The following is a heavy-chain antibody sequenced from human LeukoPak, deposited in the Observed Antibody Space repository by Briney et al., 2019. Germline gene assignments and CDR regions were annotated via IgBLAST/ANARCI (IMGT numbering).Heavy chain of an antibody. D-gene: IGHD6-19*01. CDR2: ISVYYGST. V-gene: IGHV1-18*01. CDR1: GYSFTSYG. Sequence: GASVKVSCEASGYSFTSYGISWVRQAPGQGLEWMGGISVYYGSTDYAQKVQGRVTMTTDTSTSTAYMELRSLRSDDTAAYYCARGGYSSGWYGARTYYFDYWGQGTLVTVSS. CDR3: ARGGYSSGWYGARTYYFDY. J-gene: IGHJ4*02.